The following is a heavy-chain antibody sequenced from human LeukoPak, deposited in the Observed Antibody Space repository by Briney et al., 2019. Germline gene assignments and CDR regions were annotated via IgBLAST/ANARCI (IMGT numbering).Heavy chain of an antibody. V-gene: IGHV3-23*01. CDR2: ISGGGVST. D-gene: IGHD4-17*01. Sequence: GGSLRLSCAASGFTFSSYAMTWVRQAPGKGLEWVSTISGGGVSTYYADSVKGRFTISRDNSKNTLYLQMNSPRAEDTAVYYCAKEKGYSDPAYYFDYWGQGTLVTVSS. CDR3: AKEKGYSDPAYYFDY. CDR1: GFTFSSYA. J-gene: IGHJ4*02.